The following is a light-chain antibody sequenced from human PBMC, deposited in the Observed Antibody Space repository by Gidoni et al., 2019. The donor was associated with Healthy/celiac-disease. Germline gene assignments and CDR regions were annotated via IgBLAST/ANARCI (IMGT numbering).Light chain of an antibody. Sequence: QSALTQPPSASGSPGQSVTISCTGTSSDVGGYNYVSWYQQHQGKAPKLMIYEVSKRPSGVPARFSGSKSGNTASLTVSGLQAEDEADYYCSSYAGSNNFGVFGGGPKLTVL. CDR2: EVS. V-gene: IGLV2-8*01. CDR3: SSYAGSNNFGV. CDR1: SSDVGGYNY. J-gene: IGLJ2*01.